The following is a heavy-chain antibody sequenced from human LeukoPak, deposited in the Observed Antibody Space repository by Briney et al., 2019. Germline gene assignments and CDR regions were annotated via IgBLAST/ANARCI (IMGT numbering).Heavy chain of an antibody. CDR3: ARLYLLTGYSPPTN. CDR1: GFTFSNYG. V-gene: IGHV3-30*02. J-gene: IGHJ4*02. Sequence: GGSLRLSCAASGFTFSNYGMHWVRQAPGKGLDWVAFVRSDGSHTDYADSAKGRFTISRDNSKNTLYLQMNSLRAEDAAVYYCARLYLLTGYSPPTNWGQGTLVTVSS. CDR2: VRSDGSHT. D-gene: IGHD3-9*01.